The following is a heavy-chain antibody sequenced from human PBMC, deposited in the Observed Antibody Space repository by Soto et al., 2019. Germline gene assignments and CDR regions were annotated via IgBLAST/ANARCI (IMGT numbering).Heavy chain of an antibody. CDR3: ARYYDILTGYYRNWFDP. V-gene: IGHV1-69*06. J-gene: IGHJ5*02. D-gene: IGHD3-9*01. CDR1: GGTFSSYA. CDR2: IIPIFGTA. Sequence: QVQLVQSGAEVKKPGSSVKVSCKASGGTFSSYAISWVRQAPGQGLEWMGGIIPIFGTANYAQKFQGRVTITADKSTSTAYMELSSLRSEDTAVYRCARYYDILTGYYRNWFDPWGQGTLVTVSS.